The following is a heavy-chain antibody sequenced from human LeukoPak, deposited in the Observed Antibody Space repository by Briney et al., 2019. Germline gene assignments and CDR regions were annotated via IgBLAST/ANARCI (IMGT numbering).Heavy chain of an antibody. CDR1: GGSISSYY. Sequence: SETLSLTCTVSGGSISSYYWSWIRQPAGKGLEWIGRIYTSGSTNYNPSLRSRVTMSVDTSKNQFSLKLSSVTAADTAVYYCAREYTGYSSSWYIDYWGQGTLVTVSS. V-gene: IGHV4-4*07. CDR2: IYTSGST. CDR3: AREYTGYSSSWYIDY. J-gene: IGHJ4*02. D-gene: IGHD6-13*01.